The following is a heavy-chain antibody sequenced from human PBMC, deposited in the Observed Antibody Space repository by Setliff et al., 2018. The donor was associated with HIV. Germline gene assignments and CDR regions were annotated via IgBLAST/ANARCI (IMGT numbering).Heavy chain of an antibody. D-gene: IGHD3-3*01. Sequence: SVKVSCKASGDTFSSFSINWVRQAPGQGLEWMGEIIPILGMTNYAQIFQGRVMITADESTNTAYIELSNLRSEDTAVYYCARDPLRISDRFNFYFGMDVWGQGTTVTVSS. CDR3: ARDPLRISDRFNFYFGMDV. CDR2: IIPILGMT. J-gene: IGHJ6*02. V-gene: IGHV1-69*10. CDR1: GDTFSSFS.